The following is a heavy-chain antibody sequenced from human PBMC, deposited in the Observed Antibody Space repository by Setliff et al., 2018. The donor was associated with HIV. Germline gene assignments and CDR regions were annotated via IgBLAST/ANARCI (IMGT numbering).Heavy chain of an antibody. Sequence: PGGSLRLSCAASGFTFSNSWMHWVRQAPGKGLVWVSRINTDGSSATYADSVRGRFTISRDNTKNSLYLQMDGLRVEDTAVYYCARLRINDFWGQGTPVTVSS. CDR3: ARLRINDF. CDR2: INTDGSSA. J-gene: IGHJ4*02. CDR1: GFTFSNSW. V-gene: IGHV3-74*03.